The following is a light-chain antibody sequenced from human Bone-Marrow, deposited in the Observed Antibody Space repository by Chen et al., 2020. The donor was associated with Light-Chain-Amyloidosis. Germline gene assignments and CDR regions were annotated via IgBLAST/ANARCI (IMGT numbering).Light chain of an antibody. CDR2: GAS. Sequence: EIVLTQSPGALSLSPGERVTISCRASQTIKKNYFAWYQQKPGQAPRLLIFGASSRASGVPDRFGGSGSGTDFTLTISRLEPEDFGVYRCQQYSTAPWTFGQGT. V-gene: IGKV3-20*01. CDR3: QQYSTAPWT. J-gene: IGKJ2*01. CDR1: QTIKKNY.